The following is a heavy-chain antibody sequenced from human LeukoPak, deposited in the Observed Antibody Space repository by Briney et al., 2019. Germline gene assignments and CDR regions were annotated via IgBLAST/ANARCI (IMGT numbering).Heavy chain of an antibody. D-gene: IGHD4-23*01. J-gene: IGHJ4*02. CDR3: ASSDYGGNSGADY. Sequence: AAALSLHCAVYGGSFSGYYWSWIRKHPGKGLEWIGEINHSGSTNYNPSLKSRVTISVDTSKNQFSLKLSSVPAADTAVYYCASSDYGGNSGADYWGQGTLVTVSS. CDR1: GGSFSGYY. CDR2: INHSGST. V-gene: IGHV4-34*01.